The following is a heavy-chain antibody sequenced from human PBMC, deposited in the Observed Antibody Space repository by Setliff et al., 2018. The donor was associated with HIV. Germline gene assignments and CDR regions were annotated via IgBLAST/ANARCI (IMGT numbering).Heavy chain of an antibody. CDR3: ARSPYGDYGLDY. Sequence: PGGSLRLSCAASGFTFNSYAMSWIRQAPGKGLEWVSYISSRGSTIYYADSVKGRFTISRDNAKNSLYLQMNTLRAEDTAVYFCARSPYGDYGLDYWGQGTLVTVSS. D-gene: IGHD4-17*01. CDR2: ISSRGSTI. J-gene: IGHJ4*02. CDR1: GFTFNSYA. V-gene: IGHV3-11*04.